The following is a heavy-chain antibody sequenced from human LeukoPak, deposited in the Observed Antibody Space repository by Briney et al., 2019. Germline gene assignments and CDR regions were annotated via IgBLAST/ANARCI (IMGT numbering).Heavy chain of an antibody. CDR1: GFTFSSYE. J-gene: IGHJ4*02. Sequence: PGGSLRLSCAASGFTFSSYEMNWVRQAPGKGLEWVSYISSSGSTIYYADSVKGRFTISRDNAKNSLYLQMNSLRAEDTAVYYCARGLSSGWYFSPDYWGQGTLVTVSS. D-gene: IGHD6-19*01. V-gene: IGHV3-48*03. CDR2: ISSSGSTI. CDR3: ARGLSSGWYFSPDY.